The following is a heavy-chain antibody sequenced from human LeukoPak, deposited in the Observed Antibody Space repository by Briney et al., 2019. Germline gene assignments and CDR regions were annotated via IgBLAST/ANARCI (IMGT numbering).Heavy chain of an antibody. CDR1: GGSISSGGYY. CDR3: ARERSGKYYDFWSGSGVWFDP. Sequence: PSRTLSLTCTVSGGSISSGGYYWSWIRQHPGKGLEWIGYIYYSGSTYYNPSLKSRVTISVDTSKDQFSLKLSSVTAADTAVYYCARERSGKYYDFWSGSGVWFDPWGQGTLVTVSS. J-gene: IGHJ5*02. CDR2: IYYSGST. D-gene: IGHD3-3*01. V-gene: IGHV4-31*03.